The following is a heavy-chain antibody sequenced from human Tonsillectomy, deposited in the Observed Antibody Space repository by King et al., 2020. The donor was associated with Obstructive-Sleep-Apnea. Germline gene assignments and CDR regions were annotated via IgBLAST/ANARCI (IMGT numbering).Heavy chain of an antibody. Sequence: QLVQSGGGLVQPGGSLRLSCAASGFTFSSYSMDWVRQAPGKGLEWVSCISSSSGTIYYTDSVKGRFTISRDNAKSSLYLQMNSLRAEDTAVYYCAGMTQTDAFDIWGQGTMVTVSS. CDR2: ISSSSGTI. J-gene: IGHJ3*02. CDR3: AGMTQTDAFDI. V-gene: IGHV3-48*04. CDR1: GFTFSSYS.